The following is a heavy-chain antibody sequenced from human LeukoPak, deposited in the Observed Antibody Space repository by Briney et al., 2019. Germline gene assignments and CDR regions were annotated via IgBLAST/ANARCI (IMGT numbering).Heavy chain of an antibody. D-gene: IGHD3-22*01. CDR2: IKYDASFT. CDR1: GFTFSSYW. Sequence: GGSLRLSCAASGFTFSSYWMHWVRQAPGKGLVWVARIKYDASFTNYADSVKGRFTISRDNAKNSLYLQMNSLRAEDTAVYYCARAHPWKDYDSSGPLGYWGQGTLVTVSS. J-gene: IGHJ4*02. CDR3: ARAHPWKDYDSSGPLGY. V-gene: IGHV3-74*01.